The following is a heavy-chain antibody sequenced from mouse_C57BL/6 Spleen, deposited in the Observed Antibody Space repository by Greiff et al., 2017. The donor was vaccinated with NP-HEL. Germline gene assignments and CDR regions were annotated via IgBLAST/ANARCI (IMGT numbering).Heavy chain of an antibody. J-gene: IGHJ2*01. CDR1: GFTFSSYA. CDR2: ISDGGSYT. D-gene: IGHD2-1*01. Sequence: EVHLVESGGGLVKPGGSLKLSCAASGFTFSSYAMSWVRQTPEKRLEWVATISDGGSYTYYPDNVKGRFTISRDNAKNNLYLQMSHLKSEDTAMYYCAREGKPYFDYWGQGTTLTVSS. CDR3: AREGKPYFDY. V-gene: IGHV5-4*01.